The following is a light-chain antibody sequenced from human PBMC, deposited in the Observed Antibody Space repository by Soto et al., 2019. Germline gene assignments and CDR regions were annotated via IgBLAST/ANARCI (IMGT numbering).Light chain of an antibody. Sequence: EIVLTQSPGTLSLSPGERATLSCRASQSVSNNYLAWYQQKPGQAPRLLIYGASTRAAGIPDRFSGSGSGTDFTLTISRLEPEDFAVYYCQQYNNSPLTFGGGTKVDIK. CDR2: GAS. CDR1: QSVSNNY. J-gene: IGKJ4*01. CDR3: QQYNNSPLT. V-gene: IGKV3-20*01.